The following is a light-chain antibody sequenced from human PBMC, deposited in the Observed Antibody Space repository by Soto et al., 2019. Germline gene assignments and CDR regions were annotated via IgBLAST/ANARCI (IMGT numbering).Light chain of an antibody. J-gene: IGKJ1*01. CDR2: KAS. CDR1: QTISSW. CDR3: QHYNSYSEA. V-gene: IGKV1-5*03. Sequence: DIQMTQSPPTLSGSEGDRVTITCRASQTISSWLAWYQQKPGKAPKLLIYKASTLKSGVPSRFSGSGSGTEFTLTISSLHPDDFATYYCQHYNSYSEAFGQGTKVDLK.